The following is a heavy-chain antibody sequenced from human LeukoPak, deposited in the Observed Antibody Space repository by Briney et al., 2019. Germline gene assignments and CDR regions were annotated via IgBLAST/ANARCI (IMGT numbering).Heavy chain of an antibody. D-gene: IGHD1-26*01. CDR1: GGSISHYY. V-gene: IGHV4-59*05. CDR2: MYYDGST. Sequence: SETLSLTCTVSGGSISHYYWSWIRQPPGKGLEWIGSMYYDGSTYHNPSLKSRVTISVDTSNNQFSLKLTSVTAADTAVYFCARRSDSGSDDGEDYFDYWGQGTLVTVSS. J-gene: IGHJ4*02. CDR3: ARRSDSGSDDGEDYFDY.